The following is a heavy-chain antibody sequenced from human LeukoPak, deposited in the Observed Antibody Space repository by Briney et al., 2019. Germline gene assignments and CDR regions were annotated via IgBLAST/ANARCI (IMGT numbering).Heavy chain of an antibody. CDR2: IYPGDSDT. J-gene: IGHJ4*02. D-gene: IGHD2-15*01. CDR3: ASRYCSGGTCYLN. V-gene: IGHV5-51*01. Sequence: GESLKISCKASGYSFTSYWIGWVRQMAGKGLEWMGIIYPGDSDTKYSPSFQGQVTISADKSISTAYLQWSSLKASDTAMYYCASRYCSGGTCYLNWGQGTLVTVSS. CDR1: GYSFTSYW.